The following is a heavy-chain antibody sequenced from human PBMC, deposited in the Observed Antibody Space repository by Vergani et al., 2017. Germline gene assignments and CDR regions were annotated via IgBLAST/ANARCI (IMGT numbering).Heavy chain of an antibody. CDR3: ASQVVAAENWFDP. V-gene: IGHV4-39*07. J-gene: IGHJ5*02. CDR1: GGSISSSSYY. Sequence: QLQLQESGPGLVKPSETLSLTCTVSGGSISSSSYYWGWIRQPPGKGLEWIGSIYYSGSTYCNPSLKSRVTISVDTSKNQFSLKLSSVTAADTAVYYCASQVVAAENWFDPWGQGTLVTVSS. CDR2: IYYSGST. D-gene: IGHD2-15*01.